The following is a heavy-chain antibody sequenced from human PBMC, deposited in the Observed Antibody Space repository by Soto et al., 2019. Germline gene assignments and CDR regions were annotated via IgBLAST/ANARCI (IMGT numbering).Heavy chain of an antibody. CDR1: GGSISSYY. J-gene: IGHJ4*02. CDR2: IYYSGST. V-gene: IGHV4-59*01. Sequence: ASETLSLTCTVSGGSISSYYWSWIRQPPGKGLEWIGYIYYSGSTNYNPSLKSRVTISVDTSKNQFSLKLSSVTAADTAVYYCARVEYSGYVDYWGQGTLVTVSS. CDR3: ARVEYSGYVDY. D-gene: IGHD5-12*01.